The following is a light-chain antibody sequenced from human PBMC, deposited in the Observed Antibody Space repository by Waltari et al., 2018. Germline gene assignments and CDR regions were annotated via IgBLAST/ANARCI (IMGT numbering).Light chain of an antibody. V-gene: IGLV2-23*02. CDR3: CSYAGISTWV. Sequence: QSALAQPASVSGSPGQSITISCTGSTSDVGSYNLVSWYQQHPGKAPKLIIYGVTKMASGISDRFSGSKSGNTASLTISGLQAGDEGDYYCCSYAGISTWVFGGGTKVTVL. CDR2: GVT. J-gene: IGLJ3*02. CDR1: TSDVGSYNL.